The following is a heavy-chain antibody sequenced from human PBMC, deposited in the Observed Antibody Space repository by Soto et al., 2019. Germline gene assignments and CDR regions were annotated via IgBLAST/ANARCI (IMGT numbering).Heavy chain of an antibody. CDR2: ISYDGSNK. CDR1: GFTFSSYG. Sequence: GGSLRLSCAASGFTFSSYGMHWVRQAPGKGLEWVAVISYDGSNKYYADSVKGRFTISRDNSKNTLYLQMNSLRAEDTAVYYCAKERLYDCWSGYYYYGMDVWGQGTTVTVSS. CDR3: AKERLYDCWSGYYYYGMDV. V-gene: IGHV3-30*18. D-gene: IGHD3-3*01. J-gene: IGHJ6*02.